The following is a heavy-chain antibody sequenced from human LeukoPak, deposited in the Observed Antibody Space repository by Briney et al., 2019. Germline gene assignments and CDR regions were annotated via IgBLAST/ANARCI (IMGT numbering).Heavy chain of an antibody. CDR1: GFTLSSYG. CDR2: ISQDGSNK. D-gene: IGHD3-22*01. CDR3: ASAWHLGIVVVMLDS. V-gene: IGHV3-30*03. Sequence: GGSLRLSCAASGFTLSSYGMHWVRQAPGKGLEWVALISQDGSNKYHADSVKGRFTISRDNSKNTLYLQMNSLRVEDTAVYYCASAWHLGIVVVMLDSWGQGTLVTVSS. J-gene: IGHJ4*02.